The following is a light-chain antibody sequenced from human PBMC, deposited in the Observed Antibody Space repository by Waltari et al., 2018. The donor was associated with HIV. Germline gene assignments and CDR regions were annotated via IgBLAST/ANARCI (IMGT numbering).Light chain of an antibody. CDR2: RNN. V-gene: IGLV1-47*01. CDR1: SSNTGRTS. Sequence: SVLTHPPSASGTTGQRVTISCSGSSSNTGRTSVYWYKQLPGPAPKHLINRNNQRPSGVPDRFSGSKSGTSASLAISGLRSEDEADYYCAAWDDSLSCHVFGGGTKLTVL. J-gene: IGLJ3*02. CDR3: AAWDDSLSCHV.